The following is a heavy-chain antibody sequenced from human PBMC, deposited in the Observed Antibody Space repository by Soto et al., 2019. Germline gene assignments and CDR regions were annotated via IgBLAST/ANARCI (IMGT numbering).Heavy chain of an antibody. V-gene: IGHV4-59*01. CDR2: IYYSRST. J-gene: IGHJ2*01. CDR1: GGSISSYY. Sequence: QVQLQESGPGLVKPSETLSLTCTVSGGSISSYYWSWIRQPPGKGLEWIGYIYYSRSTNYNPSLKSRVTISVDTSKNQFSLKLSSVTAADTAVYYCAREELQGGWLVRNWYFDLWGRGTLVTVSS. D-gene: IGHD6-19*01. CDR3: AREELQGGWLVRNWYFDL.